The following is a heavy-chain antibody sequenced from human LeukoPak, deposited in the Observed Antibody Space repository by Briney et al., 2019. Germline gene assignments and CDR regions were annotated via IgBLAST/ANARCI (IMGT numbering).Heavy chain of an antibody. V-gene: IGHV3-9*03. CDR2: ISWNSGSI. Sequence: PGGSLRLSCAASGFTFDDYAMHWVRQAPGKGLEWVSGISWNSGSIGYADSVKGRFTISRDNAKNSLYLQMNSLRAEDMALYYCARAGAGYCSTTSCYYFDYWGQGTLVTVSS. CDR1: GFTFDDYA. D-gene: IGHD2-2*03. CDR3: ARAGAGYCSTTSCYYFDY. J-gene: IGHJ4*02.